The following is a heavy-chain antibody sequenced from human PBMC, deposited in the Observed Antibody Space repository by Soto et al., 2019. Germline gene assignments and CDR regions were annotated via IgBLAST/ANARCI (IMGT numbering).Heavy chain of an antibody. Sequence: ASVKVSCKASGYTFTGYYMHWVRQAPGQGLEWMGWINPNSGGTSYAQKFQGWVTMTRDTSINTAYMELSRLRSDDTAVYYCARDWYSRSSAGMDVWGQGTMVTVSS. D-gene: IGHD6-6*01. CDR3: ARDWYSRSSAGMDV. CDR2: INPNSGGT. J-gene: IGHJ6*02. CDR1: GYTFTGYY. V-gene: IGHV1-2*04.